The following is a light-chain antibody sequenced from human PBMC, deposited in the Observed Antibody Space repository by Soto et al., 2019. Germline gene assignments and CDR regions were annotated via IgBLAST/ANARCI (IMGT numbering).Light chain of an antibody. J-gene: IGKJ5*01. CDR2: AAS. V-gene: IGKV1-39*01. Sequence: DIQMTQTPTTLSGSVGDRVTITCRASQSISSYLNLYQQKPGKAPKLLIYAASSLQSGVPSRFSGSGSGTDFTLTISSLQPEDFATYYCQQSYSTPITFGQGTRLEIK. CDR3: QQSYSTPIT. CDR1: QSISSY.